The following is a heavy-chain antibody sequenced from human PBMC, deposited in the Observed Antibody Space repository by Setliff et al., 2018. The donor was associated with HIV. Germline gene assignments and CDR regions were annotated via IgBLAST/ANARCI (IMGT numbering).Heavy chain of an antibody. CDR3: ARGMVRGLRWDS. D-gene: IGHD3-10*01. J-gene: IGHJ4*02. Sequence: SETLSLTCAVYGGSFSSYYWSWIRQSPGKGLEWIGEIIQSGSTNYNPSLKSRVTISVDTSKNQLSLKLSSVTAADTAVYYCARGMVRGLRWDSWGQGTLVTVSS. CDR2: IIQSGST. V-gene: IGHV4-34*01. CDR1: GGSFSSYY.